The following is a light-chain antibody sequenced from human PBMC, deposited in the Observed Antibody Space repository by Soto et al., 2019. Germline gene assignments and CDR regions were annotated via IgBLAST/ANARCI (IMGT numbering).Light chain of an antibody. CDR1: QSISSW. CDR3: QHYNSYWT. V-gene: IGKV1-5*01. CDR2: DAS. Sequence: IPMTQSPSTLAASLGERVTITCRASQSISSWLAWYQQKPGKAPKLLIYDASSLESGVPSRFSGSGSGTEFTLTISSLQPDDFATYYCQHYNSYWTLGQGTKVDI. J-gene: IGKJ1*01.